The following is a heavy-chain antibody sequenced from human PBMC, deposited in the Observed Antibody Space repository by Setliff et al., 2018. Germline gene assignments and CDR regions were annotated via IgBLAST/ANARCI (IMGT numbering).Heavy chain of an antibody. J-gene: IGHJ4*02. V-gene: IGHV4-39*07. CDR3: RLWSHNYQNDY. Sequence: SETLSLTCSVSGGSISSGSYYWGWIRQSPGKGLEWIGSMYYSGSTYYNPSLKGRVTLSVDTSKNQFSLKLTAVTAADTAVYYCRLWSHNYQNDYWGQGTLVTVSS. D-gene: IGHD3-10*01. CDR1: GGSISSGSYY. CDR2: MYYSGST.